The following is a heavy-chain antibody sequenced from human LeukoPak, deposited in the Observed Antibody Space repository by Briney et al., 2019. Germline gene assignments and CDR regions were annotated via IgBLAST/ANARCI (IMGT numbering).Heavy chain of an antibody. CDR1: GFTFSNSA. CDR2: PSGSGITT. D-gene: IGHD6-19*01. CDR3: AKGIYSSGWSYFDD. J-gene: IGHJ4*01. V-gene: IGHV3-23*01. Sequence: PGGSLRLSCAASGFTFSNSAMSWVRQAPGKGLEWVSTPSGSGITTYYADSVNGRFTISRDNSKNTLYLQMNSLRAEDTAVYYCAKGIYSSGWSYFDDWGHGTLVTVSS.